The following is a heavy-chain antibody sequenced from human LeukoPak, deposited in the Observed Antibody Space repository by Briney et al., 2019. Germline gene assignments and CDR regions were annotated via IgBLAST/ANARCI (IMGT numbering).Heavy chain of an antibody. J-gene: IGHJ6*03. CDR2: ISSSSSYI. V-gene: IGHV3-21*01. CDR3: ARITISYMDV. Sequence: GGSLRLSCAASGFTFDDYAMHWVRQAPGKGLEWVSSISSSSSYIYYADSVKGRFTISRDNAKNSLYLQMNSLRAEDTAVYYCARITISYMDVWGKGTTVTVSS. D-gene: IGHD3-3*01. CDR1: GFTFDDYA.